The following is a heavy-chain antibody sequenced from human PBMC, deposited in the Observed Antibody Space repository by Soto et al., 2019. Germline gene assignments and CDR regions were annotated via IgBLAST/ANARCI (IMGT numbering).Heavy chain of an antibody. CDR1: GGSITTNW. CDR2: IYHSGTT. D-gene: IGHD6-19*01. J-gene: IGHJ4*02. Sequence: QVHLQESGPGLVKPSGTLSLTCAVSGGSITTNWLSWVRQPPGKGLEWIGDIYHSGTTNYNPSLRGRVTISVDKSNHQFSLNLTSVTAADSALYYCARNIAVPRTRGFDYWGQGNLVTVSS. CDR3: ARNIAVPRTRGFDY. V-gene: IGHV4-4*02.